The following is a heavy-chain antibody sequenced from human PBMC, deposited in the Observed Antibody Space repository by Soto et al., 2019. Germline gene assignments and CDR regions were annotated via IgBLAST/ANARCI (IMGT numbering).Heavy chain of an antibody. Sequence: EVQLVESGGGLVQPGGSLRLSCAASGFTFSSYWMSWVRQAPGKGLEWVANIKQDGSEKYYVDSVKGRFTISRDNAKNSLYLQMNSLRAEDTAVYYCAREGRRQWLAPDAFDIWGQGTMVTVSS. CDR1: GFTFSSYW. J-gene: IGHJ3*02. V-gene: IGHV3-7*01. CDR2: IKQDGSEK. D-gene: IGHD6-19*01. CDR3: AREGRRQWLAPDAFDI.